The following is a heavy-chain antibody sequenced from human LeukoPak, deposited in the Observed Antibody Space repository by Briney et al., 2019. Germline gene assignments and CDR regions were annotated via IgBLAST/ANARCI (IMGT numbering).Heavy chain of an antibody. D-gene: IGHD3-22*01. CDR2: IYYSGST. CDR3: ARPNYDSSGYFYSPGAFDI. V-gene: IGHV4-59*12. J-gene: IGHJ3*02. Sequence: SETLSLTCTVSGGSISSYYWSWIRQPPGKGLEWIGYIYYSGSTYYNPSLKSRVTISVDTSKNQFSLKLSSVTAADTAVYYCARPNYDSSGYFYSPGAFDIWGQGTMVTVSS. CDR1: GGSISSYY.